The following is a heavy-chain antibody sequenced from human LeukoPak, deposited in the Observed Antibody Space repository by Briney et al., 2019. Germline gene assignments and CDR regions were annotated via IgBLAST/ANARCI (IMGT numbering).Heavy chain of an antibody. CDR1: GGSISSFY. J-gene: IGHJ4*02. Sequence: SETLSLTCTVSGGSISSFYWSWIRQPPGKGLEWIGYIYYSGSTNYNPSLKSRITISVDTSKKQFSLRPSSVTAADTAVYYCARHWLDSGTPDRFDYWGQGTLVTVSS. D-gene: IGHD3-10*01. V-gene: IGHV4-59*08. CDR3: ARHWLDSGTPDRFDY. CDR2: IYYSGST.